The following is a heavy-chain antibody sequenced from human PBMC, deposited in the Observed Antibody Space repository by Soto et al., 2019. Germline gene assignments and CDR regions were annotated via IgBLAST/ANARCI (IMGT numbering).Heavy chain of an antibody. D-gene: IGHD2-15*01. J-gene: IGHJ4*02. Sequence: QITLRESGPSLVRPTQTLTLTCSCSGFSVSADAVGVGWFRQPPGKAPEWLAIVYWDDDKRYSPSLKSRLTIIKDTSRNPVFLTMTEVDPEDTATYFCAQSRRRGPARGGNSYHFDSWGQGTRVTVSS. CDR1: GFSVSADAVG. CDR3: AQSRRRGPARGGNSYHFDS. CDR2: VYWDDDK. V-gene: IGHV2-5*02.